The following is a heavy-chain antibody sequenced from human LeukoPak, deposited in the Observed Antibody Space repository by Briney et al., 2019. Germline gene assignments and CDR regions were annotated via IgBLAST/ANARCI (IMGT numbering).Heavy chain of an antibody. Sequence: ASVMVSCNASGYTFTGYYIHRVRQAPGQGLEWMGWINPNSGGTNYAQKFQGRVTMTRDTSISTAYMELSRLRSDDTAVYYCAREDYYDSSGSYKNKEYFQRWGQGTLVTVSS. CDR3: AREDYYDSSGSYKNKEYFQR. J-gene: IGHJ1*01. CDR2: INPNSGGT. V-gene: IGHV1-2*02. D-gene: IGHD3-22*01. CDR1: GYTFTGYY.